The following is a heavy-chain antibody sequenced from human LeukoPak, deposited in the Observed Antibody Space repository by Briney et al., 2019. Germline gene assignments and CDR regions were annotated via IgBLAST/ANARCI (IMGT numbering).Heavy chain of an antibody. CDR2: INPSGGST. CDR1: GYTFTSYY. J-gene: IGHJ4*02. CDR3: ARGGPRSSGWYSVSYY. Sequence: GASVKVSCKASGYTFTSYYMHWVRQAPGQGLEWMGIINPSGGSTSYAQKFQGRVTMTRDTSTSTVYMELSSLGSEDTAVYYCARGGPRSSGWYSVSYYWGQGTLVTVSS. D-gene: IGHD6-19*01. V-gene: IGHV1-46*01.